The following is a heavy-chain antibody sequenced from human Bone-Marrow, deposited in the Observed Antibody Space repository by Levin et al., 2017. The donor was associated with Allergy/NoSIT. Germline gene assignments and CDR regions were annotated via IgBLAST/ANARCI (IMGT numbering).Heavy chain of an antibody. Sequence: PSQTLSLTCTVSGGSFNNGAYYWTWIRQHPGKGLEWIANIYYSGITYYNPSLRSRVIISVDTSMNQFSLKVTSVTAADTAVYYCARGHANGDYFDFWGQGTLVTVSS. CDR2: IYYSGIT. CDR1: GGSFNNGAYY. CDR3: ARGHANGDYFDF. D-gene: IGHD5-12*01. J-gene: IGHJ4*02. V-gene: IGHV4-31*03.